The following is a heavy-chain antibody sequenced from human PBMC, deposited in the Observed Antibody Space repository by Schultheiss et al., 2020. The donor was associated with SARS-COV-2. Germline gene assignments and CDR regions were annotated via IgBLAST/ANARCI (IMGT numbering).Heavy chain of an antibody. Sequence: GESLKISCAASGFTFSSYGMHWVRQAPGKGLEWVADISYDGSNKYYADSVKGRFTISRDNSKNTLYLQMNSLRAEDTAVYYCAKDLSGYNYPYYYGMDVWGQGTTVTVSS. J-gene: IGHJ6*02. CDR2: ISYDGSNK. D-gene: IGHD5-12*01. CDR1: GFTFSSYG. V-gene: IGHV3-30*18. CDR3: AKDLSGYNYPYYYGMDV.